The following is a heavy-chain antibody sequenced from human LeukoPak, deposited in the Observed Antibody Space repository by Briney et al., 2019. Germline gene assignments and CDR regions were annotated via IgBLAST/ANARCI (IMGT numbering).Heavy chain of an antibody. CDR2: FDPEDGET. CDR1: GYTLTELS. J-gene: IGHJ4*02. V-gene: IGHV1-24*01. D-gene: IGHD3-9*01. Sequence: GASVKVCCKVSGYTLTELSMHWVRQAPGKGLEWMGGFDPEDGETIYAQKFQGRVTMTEDTSTDTAYMELSSLRSEDTAVYYCATFRKELRYFVLRFDYWGQGTLVTVSS. CDR3: ATFRKELRYFVLRFDY.